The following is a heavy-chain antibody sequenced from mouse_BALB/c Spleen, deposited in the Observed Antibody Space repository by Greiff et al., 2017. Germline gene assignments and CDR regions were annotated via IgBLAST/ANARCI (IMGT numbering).Heavy chain of an antibody. J-gene: IGHJ3*01. CDR3: TKDFALTMITAWFAY. D-gene: IGHD2-4*01. CDR1: GYSITSDYA. CDR2: ISYSGST. V-gene: IGHV3-2*02. Sequence: VQLKESGPGLVKPSQSLSLTCTVTGYSITSDYAWNWIRQFPGNKLEWMGYISYSGSTSYNPSLKSRISITLDTSKNQFFLQLNSVTTEDTTTYYCTKDFALTMITAWFAYWGQGTLVTVSA.